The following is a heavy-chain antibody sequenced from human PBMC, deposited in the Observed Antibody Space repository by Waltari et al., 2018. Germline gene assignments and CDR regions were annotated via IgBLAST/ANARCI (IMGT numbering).Heavy chain of an antibody. D-gene: IGHD1-26*01. V-gene: IGHV4-4*09. J-gene: IGHJ4*02. CDR3: TRSRSSGEQIHFDY. Sequence: QVQLQESGPGLVKPSETLSLTCTVSGGSIARDYWTWVRQTPGKGLVWIGYICNGGATNYDPSLMSRVSRSLDMANRQFSLNLMSVTAADTAVYFCTRSRSSGEQIHFDYWGRGILVTVSS. CDR1: GGSIARDY. CDR2: ICNGGAT.